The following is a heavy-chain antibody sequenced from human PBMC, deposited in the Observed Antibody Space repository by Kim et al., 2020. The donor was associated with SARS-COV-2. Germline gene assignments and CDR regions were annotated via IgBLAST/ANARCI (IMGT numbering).Heavy chain of an antibody. CDR3: ARVHPFIRLQLVLLNYYGMDV. CDR2: ISSSSSTI. Sequence: GGSLRLSCAASGFTFSSYSMNWVRQAPGKGLEWVSYISSSSSTIYYADSVKGRFTISRDNAKNSLYLQMNSLRDEDTAVYYCARVHPFIRLQLVLLNYYGMDVWGQGTTVTVSS. V-gene: IGHV3-48*02. D-gene: IGHD6-13*01. CDR1: GFTFSSYS. J-gene: IGHJ6*02.